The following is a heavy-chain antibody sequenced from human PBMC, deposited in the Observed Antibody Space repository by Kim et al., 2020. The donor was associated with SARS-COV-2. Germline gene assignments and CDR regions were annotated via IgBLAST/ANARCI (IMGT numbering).Heavy chain of an antibody. D-gene: IGHD3-22*01. Sequence: VKGRFTISRDNSKNTLYLQMNSLRAEDTAVYYCAKGSQPMIVVVIPSYFDYWGQGTLVTVSS. CDR3: AKGSQPMIVVVIPSYFDY. J-gene: IGHJ4*02. V-gene: IGHV3-23*01.